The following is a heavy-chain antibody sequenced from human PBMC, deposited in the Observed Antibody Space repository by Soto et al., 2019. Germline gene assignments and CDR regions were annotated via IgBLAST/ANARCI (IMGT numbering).Heavy chain of an antibody. J-gene: IGHJ4*02. Sequence: QVQLQESGPGLVKPSETLSLTCTVSGGSISSYYWSWIRQPPGKGLEWIGYIYYSGSTNYNPSLKSRVTISVDTSKNQFSLKLSSVTAADTAVYYCARQDHSSSWPFDYWGQGTLVTVSS. D-gene: IGHD6-13*01. CDR1: GGSISSYY. CDR2: IYYSGST. V-gene: IGHV4-59*08. CDR3: ARQDHSSSWPFDY.